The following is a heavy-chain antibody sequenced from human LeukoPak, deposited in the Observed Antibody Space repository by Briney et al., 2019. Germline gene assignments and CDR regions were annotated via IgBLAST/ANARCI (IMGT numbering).Heavy chain of an antibody. CDR3: ARPNSMTTVTFLYYYYYMDV. Sequence: GGSLRLSCAASGFTFSSYEMNWVRQAPGKGLEWVSYISSSGDTIYYADSVRGRFTISRDNAKNSLYLQMNSLRAEDTAVYYCARPNSMTTVTFLYYYYYMDVWGKGTTVTVSS. CDR2: ISSSGDTI. D-gene: IGHD4-17*01. V-gene: IGHV3-48*03. CDR1: GFTFSSYE. J-gene: IGHJ6*03.